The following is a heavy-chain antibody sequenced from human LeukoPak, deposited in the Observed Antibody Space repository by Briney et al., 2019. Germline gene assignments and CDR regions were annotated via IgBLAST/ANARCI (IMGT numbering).Heavy chain of an antibody. J-gene: IGHJ5*02. CDR2: APHDRSSP. CDR1: GFTFNSHH. V-gene: IGHV3-30*03. CDR3: ARQRLGASGLYH. Sequence: GGSLRLSCAVSGFTFNSHHMHWVRQAPNKGLEWVAVAPHDRSSPSHAASVNGRFTISRDNSKDTLFLHMDSLRVDDTAIYYCARQRLGASGLYHWGQGVLVTVSS. D-gene: IGHD5-12*01.